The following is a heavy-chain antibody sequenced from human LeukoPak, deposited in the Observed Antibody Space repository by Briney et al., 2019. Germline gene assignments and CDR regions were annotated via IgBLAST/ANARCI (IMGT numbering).Heavy chain of an antibody. V-gene: IGHV3-9*01. D-gene: IGHD5-12*01. CDR1: GFTFDDYA. CDR2: ISWNSGSI. CDR3: AKGLGLRSDY. J-gene: IGHJ4*02. Sequence: PGGSLRLSCAASGFTFDDYAMHWVRQAPGKGLEWVSGISWNSGSIGCADSVKGRFTISRDNAKNSLYLQMNSLRAEDTALYYCAKGLGLRSDYWGQGTLVTVSS.